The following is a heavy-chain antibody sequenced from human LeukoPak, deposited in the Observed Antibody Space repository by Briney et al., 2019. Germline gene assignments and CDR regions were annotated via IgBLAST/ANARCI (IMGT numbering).Heavy chain of an antibody. CDR3: ARQVGPGYGSGSYFYFDY. D-gene: IGHD3-10*01. CDR1: GGSISSSSYY. J-gene: IGHJ4*02. Sequence: KPSETLSLPCTVSGGSISSSSYYWGWIRQPPGKGLEWIGSIYYSGSTYYNPSLKSRVTISVDTSKNQFSLKLSSVTAADTAVYYCARQVGPGYGSGSYFYFDYWGQGTLVTVSS. CDR2: IYYSGST. V-gene: IGHV4-39*01.